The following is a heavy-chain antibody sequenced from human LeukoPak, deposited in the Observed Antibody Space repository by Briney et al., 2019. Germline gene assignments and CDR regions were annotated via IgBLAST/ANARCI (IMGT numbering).Heavy chain of an antibody. Sequence: PSETLSLTCAVYGGSFSGYYWSWIRQPPGKGLEWIGEINHSGSTNYNPSLKSRVTISVDTSKNQFSLKLSSVNAADTAVYYCARGYDVSPDYWGQGTLVTVSS. CDR1: GGSFSGYY. V-gene: IGHV4-34*01. CDR3: ARGYDVSPDY. CDR2: INHSGST. J-gene: IGHJ4*02. D-gene: IGHD5-12*01.